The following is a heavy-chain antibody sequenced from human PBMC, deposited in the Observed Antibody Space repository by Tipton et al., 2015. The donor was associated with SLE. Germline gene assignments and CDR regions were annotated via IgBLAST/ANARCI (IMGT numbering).Heavy chain of an antibody. CDR2: IYYSGIT. D-gene: IGHD6-13*01. CDR3: TKDAASWSRDY. Sequence: TLSLTCTVSGGSIRSYYWTWIRQPPGKRLEWIGYIYYSGITNYNPSLKSRVTISVDTSKNQFSLSLNSVTAADTAVYYCTKDAASWSRDYWGQGALVTVSS. J-gene: IGHJ4*02. CDR1: GGSIRSYY. V-gene: IGHV4-59*01.